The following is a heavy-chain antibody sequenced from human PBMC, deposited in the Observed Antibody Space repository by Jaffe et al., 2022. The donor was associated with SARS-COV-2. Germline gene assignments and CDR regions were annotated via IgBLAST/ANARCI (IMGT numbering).Heavy chain of an antibody. CDR3: ARYSGSYDYYGMDV. J-gene: IGHJ6*02. V-gene: IGHV3-30-3*01. D-gene: IGHD1-26*01. CDR1: GFTFSSYA. Sequence: QVQLVESGGGVVQPGRSLRLSCAASGFTFSSYAMHWVRQAPGKGLEWVAVISYDGSNKYYADSVKGRFTISRDNSKNTLYLQMNSLRAEDTAVYYCARYSGSYDYYGMDVWGQGTTVTVSS. CDR2: ISYDGSNK.